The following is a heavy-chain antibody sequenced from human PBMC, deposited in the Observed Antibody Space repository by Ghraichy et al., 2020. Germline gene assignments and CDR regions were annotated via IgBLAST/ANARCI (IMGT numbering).Heavy chain of an antibody. J-gene: IGHJ4*02. CDR2: MNLNSGDT. CDR3: ATGGEGYDHGY. CDR1: KYTFSYD. V-gene: IGHV1-8*01. Sequence: ASVKVSCKASKYTFSYDINWMRQATGQGLEWMGWMNLNSGDTGSAQNFQGRVTMTRNTSIGTAYMELSSLRFEDTAVYYCATGGEGYDHGYWGQGTLVTVSS. D-gene: IGHD5-24*01.